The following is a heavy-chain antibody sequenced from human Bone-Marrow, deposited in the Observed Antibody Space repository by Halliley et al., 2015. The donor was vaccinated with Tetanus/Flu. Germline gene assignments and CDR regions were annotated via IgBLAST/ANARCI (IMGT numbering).Heavy chain of an antibody. CDR1: GFSFDEYS. CDR2: ITWNSGSI. CDR3: AKDCRSGHSLCCLDV. J-gene: IGHJ6*02. D-gene: IGHD3-3*01. V-gene: IGHV3-9*01. Sequence: SLRLSCAASGFSFDEYSMSWVRQPPGKGLEWVSGITWNSGSIGYADSVKGRFTISRDNAKNSLYLQMDSLRPEDTALYYCAKDCRSGHSLCCLDVGGRGTTVTVS.